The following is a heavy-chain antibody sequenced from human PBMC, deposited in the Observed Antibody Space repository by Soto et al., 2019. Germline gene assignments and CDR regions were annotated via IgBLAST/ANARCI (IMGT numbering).Heavy chain of an antibody. Sequence: PGGSLRPSCAASGFTFSSYAMTWVRQAPGKGLEWVSGISGSGSNTYYRDSVKGRFTISRDSSKNTLYLQMNNLRVEDTAVYYCVKRNASGQRGNWCGPWGQGTLVTVSS. V-gene: IGHV3-23*01. J-gene: IGHJ5*02. CDR1: GFTFSSYA. CDR3: VKRNASGQRGNWCGP. CDR2: ISGSGSNT. D-gene: IGHD3-10*01.